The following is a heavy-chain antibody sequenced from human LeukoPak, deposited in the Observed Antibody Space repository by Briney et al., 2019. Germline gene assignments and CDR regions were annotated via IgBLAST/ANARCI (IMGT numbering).Heavy chain of an antibody. CDR1: GGTFSSYA. D-gene: IGHD3-9*01. CDR3: ARSSYYDILTGYYGGSFDY. V-gene: IGHV1-69*13. CDR2: IIPIFGTA. Sequence: ASVKVSCKASGGTFSSYAIGWVRQAPGQGLEWMGGIIPIFGTANYAQKFQGRVTITADESTSTAYMELSSLRSEDTAVYYCARSSYYDILTGYYGGSFDYWGQGTLVTVSS. J-gene: IGHJ4*02.